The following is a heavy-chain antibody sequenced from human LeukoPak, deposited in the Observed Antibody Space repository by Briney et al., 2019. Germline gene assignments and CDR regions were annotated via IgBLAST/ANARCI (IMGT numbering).Heavy chain of an antibody. CDR2: IHHSGST. J-gene: IGHJ6*03. V-gene: IGHV4-38-2*02. Sequence: SETLSLTCTVSGYSISSDYYWGWIRPPPGKGLEWIGSIHHSGSTYYNPSLKSRVTISVDTSRNQFSLKVSSVTAADTAVYYCARASTGRDSPYYYYMDVWGKGTTVTVSS. CDR1: GYSISSDYY. CDR3: ARASTGRDSPYYYYMDV. D-gene: IGHD1-1*01.